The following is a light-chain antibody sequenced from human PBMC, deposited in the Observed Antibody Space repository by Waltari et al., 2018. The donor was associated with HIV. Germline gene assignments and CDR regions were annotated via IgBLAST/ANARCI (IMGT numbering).Light chain of an antibody. J-gene: IGLJ2*01. CDR3: GSYTGSSTPVV. CDR2: EVS. Sequence: QSALTQPASVSGSHGQSITISSTGTSSDIGGYNYVPWYQHHPGKAPKLLIYEVSNRPSGVSNRFSGSKSGNTASLTISGLQADDEADYYCGSYTGSSTPVVFGGGTKLTVL. V-gene: IGLV2-14*01. CDR1: SSDIGGYNY.